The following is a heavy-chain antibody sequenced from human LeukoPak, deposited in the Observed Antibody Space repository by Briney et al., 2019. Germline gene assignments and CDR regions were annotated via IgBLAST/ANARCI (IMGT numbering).Heavy chain of an antibody. D-gene: IGHD3-3*01. CDR3: ARAKRFLEWFGGVYMDV. CDR2: INHSGST. J-gene: IGHJ6*03. V-gene: IGHV4-34*01. CDR1: GGSSSGYY. Sequence: SETLSLTCAVYGGSSSGYYRSWIRQPPGKGLEWIGEINHSGSTNYNPSLKSRVTISVDTSKNQFSLELSSVTAADTAVYYCARAKRFLEWFGGVYMDVWGKGTTVTVSS.